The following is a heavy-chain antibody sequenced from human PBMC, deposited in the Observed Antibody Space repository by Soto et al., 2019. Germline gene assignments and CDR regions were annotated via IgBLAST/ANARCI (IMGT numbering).Heavy chain of an antibody. CDR3: AKASGESYPESRVFDF. CDR2: ITNSGGDT. Sequence: GGSLRLSCAASGFTFSSYAMTWVRQAPGEGLEWVAVITNSGGDTLHADSVKGRFTIFRDNSKNTPYLQMISLRAEDTAMYYCAKASGESYPESRVFDFWGQGTRVTVSS. D-gene: IGHD1-26*01. V-gene: IGHV3-23*01. J-gene: IGHJ4*02. CDR1: GFTFSSYA.